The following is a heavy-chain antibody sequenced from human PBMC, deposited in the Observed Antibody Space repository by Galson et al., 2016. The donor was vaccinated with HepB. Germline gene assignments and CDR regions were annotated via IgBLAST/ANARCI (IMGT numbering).Heavy chain of an antibody. CDR1: GASISSFY. J-gene: IGHJ3*02. CDR2: GYYISST. CDR3: ARITNGNTAHDAFDI. V-gene: IGHV4-59*01. D-gene: IGHD1-1*01. Sequence: ETLSLTCSVSGASISSFYWSWIRRPPGKGLEWIGYGYYISSTTYNPSLKSRVTISVDTSKNQIYLNVTSATAADTAMYYCARITNGNTAHDAFDIWGQGTKVTVSS.